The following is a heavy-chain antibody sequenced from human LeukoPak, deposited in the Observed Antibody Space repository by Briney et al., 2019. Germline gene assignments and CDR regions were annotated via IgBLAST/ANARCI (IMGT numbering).Heavy chain of an antibody. V-gene: IGHV3-74*01. CDR1: RFTFSTYW. CDR3: ARAPREYSYGTYYFDY. D-gene: IGHD5-18*01. J-gene: IGHJ4*02. CDR2: INSDGSST. Sequence: GGSLRLSCAASRFTFSTYWMHWVRQAPGKGLVWVSRINSDGSSTSYADSVKGRFTISRDNAKNTLYLQMNSLRAEDTAVYYCARAPREYSYGTYYFDYWGQGTLVTVSS.